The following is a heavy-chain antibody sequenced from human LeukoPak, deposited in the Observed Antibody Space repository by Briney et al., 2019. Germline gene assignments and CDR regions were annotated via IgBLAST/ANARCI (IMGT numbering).Heavy chain of an antibody. CDR1: GYTFSNCW. J-gene: IGHJ3*02. CDR3: ASAGDSSDYYYFSAFDI. CDR2: IYPGDSDT. Sequence: GESLKISCKGSGYTFSNCWIGWVRQMPGKGLEWTGIIYPGDSDTTYSPSFQGQVTISADKTISTAYLQWSSLKASDTAMYYCASAGDSSDYYYFSAFDIWGQGTMVTVSS. V-gene: IGHV5-51*01. D-gene: IGHD3-22*01.